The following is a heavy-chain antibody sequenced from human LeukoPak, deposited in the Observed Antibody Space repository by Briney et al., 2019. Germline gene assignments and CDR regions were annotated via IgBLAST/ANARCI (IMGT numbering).Heavy chain of an antibody. D-gene: IGHD3-10*01. J-gene: IGHJ6*02. CDR3: ARDFTIVRGVTYYYGMDV. Sequence: GGSLRLSCAASGFTFSSYSMNWVRQAPGKGLEWVSSISSSSSYIYYADSVKGRFTISRDNAKNSLYLQMNSLRAEDTAVYYCARDFTIVRGVTYYYGMDVWGRGTTVTVPS. CDR1: GFTFSSYS. CDR2: ISSSSSYI. V-gene: IGHV3-21*01.